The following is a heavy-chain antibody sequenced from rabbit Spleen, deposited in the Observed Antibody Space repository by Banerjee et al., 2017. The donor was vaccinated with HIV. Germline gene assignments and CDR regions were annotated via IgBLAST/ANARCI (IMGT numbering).Heavy chain of an antibody. V-gene: IGHV1S45*01. J-gene: IGHJ4*01. CDR2: INAATGKP. D-gene: IGHD2-1*01. Sequence: QEQLVESGGGLVQPEGSPTLTCKASGFSFSDRDVICWVRQAPGKGLEWIACINAATGKPVYATWASGRFTISRTSSTTVTLRMTSLTAADRATYFCARDLIGVIGWNFYLWGPGTLVTVS. CDR3: ARDLIGVIGWNFYL. CDR1: GFSFSDRDV.